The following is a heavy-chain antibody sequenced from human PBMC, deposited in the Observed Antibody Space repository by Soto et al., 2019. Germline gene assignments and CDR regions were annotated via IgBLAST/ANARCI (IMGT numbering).Heavy chain of an antibody. CDR1: GYTLTSSL. D-gene: IGHD5-12*01. CDR3: ARDFINSGWIFDSCDI. Sequence: ASVKVSCKASGYTLTSSLMAVVVKDPGLRLEWMGIINPSGGGTKYAQKFQGRVTMTRDTFTTTVYMELSSLRSEDTAVYYCARDFINSGWIFDSCDIWGQGTTVTVSS. V-gene: IGHV1-46*01. CDR2: INPSGGGT. J-gene: IGHJ3*02.